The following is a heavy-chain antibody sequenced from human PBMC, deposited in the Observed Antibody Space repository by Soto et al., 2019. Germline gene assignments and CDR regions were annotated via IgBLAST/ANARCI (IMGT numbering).Heavy chain of an antibody. CDR2: IIPIVGTA. V-gene: IGHV1-69*04. J-gene: IGHJ4*02. Sequence: SVKVSCKASGGTFISYAISWVRQAPGQGLEWMGRIIPIVGTANSAQKFHGNVTMTADNSTSSAYVELSILFFEDTVVYYFAIVPLLSERPADAFDFWHPAPLVTVSS. D-gene: IGHD2-15*01. CDR3: AIVPLLSERPADAFDF. CDR1: GGTFISYA.